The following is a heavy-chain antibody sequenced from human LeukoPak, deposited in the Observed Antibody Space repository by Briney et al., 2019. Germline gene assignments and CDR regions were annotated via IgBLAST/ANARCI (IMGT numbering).Heavy chain of an antibody. Sequence: GSVKVSCKASGYTFTDYYMHWVRQAPGQGLEWMGWINPNSGDTKYAQKFQGRVTMTRDTSITTAYMGLSRLRSDDTAVYYCAKGRVVAGSKSLTYHWFDPWGQGTLVTVSS. V-gene: IGHV1-2*02. D-gene: IGHD6-19*01. CDR1: GYTFTDYY. J-gene: IGHJ5*02. CDR3: AKGRVVAGSKSLTYHWFDP. CDR2: INPNSGDT.